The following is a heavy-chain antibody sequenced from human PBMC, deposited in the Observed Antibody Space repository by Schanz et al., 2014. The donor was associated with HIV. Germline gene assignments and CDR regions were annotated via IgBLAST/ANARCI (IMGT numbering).Heavy chain of an antibody. V-gene: IGHV3-53*01. CDR1: GFTVSSSH. CDR3: ARDPPLSSSSLDY. J-gene: IGHJ4*02. D-gene: IGHD6-6*01. CDR2: IHSGGST. Sequence: EVQLVESGGGLIQPGGSLRLSCAASGFTVSSSHMSWVRQAPGKGLEWVSIIHSGGSTYYADSVKGRFTISRDNAKNTLYLQMNSLRAEDTAVYYCARDPPLSSSSLDYWGQGTLVTVSS.